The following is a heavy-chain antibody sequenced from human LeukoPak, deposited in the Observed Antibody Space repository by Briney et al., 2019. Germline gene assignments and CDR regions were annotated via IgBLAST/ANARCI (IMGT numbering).Heavy chain of an antibody. V-gene: IGHV5-10-1*01. Sequence: GESLRISCKGSGYSFTSYWISWVRQMPGKGLEWMGRIDPSDSYTNYSPSFQGHVTISADKSTSTAYLQWSSLKASDTAMYYCARSIGYCSSTSCPNWFDPWGQGTLVTVSS. CDR1: GYSFTSYW. D-gene: IGHD2-2*01. CDR2: IDPSDSYT. J-gene: IGHJ5*02. CDR3: ARSIGYCSSTSCPNWFDP.